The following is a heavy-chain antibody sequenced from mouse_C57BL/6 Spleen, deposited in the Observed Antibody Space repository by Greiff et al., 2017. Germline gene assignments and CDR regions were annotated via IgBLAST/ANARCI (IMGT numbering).Heavy chain of an antibody. CDR1: GYTFTDYF. CDR2: IYPGSGNT. CDR3: ARGGLPSNAMDY. Sequence: VQLQQSGAELVRPGASVKLSCKASGYTFTDYFINWVKQRPGQGLEWIARIYPGSGNTYYNEKFKGKATLTAEKSSSTAYMQLSSLTSEDSAVYFCARGGLPSNAMDYWGQGTSVTVSS. J-gene: IGHJ4*01. D-gene: IGHD6-1*01. V-gene: IGHV1-76*01.